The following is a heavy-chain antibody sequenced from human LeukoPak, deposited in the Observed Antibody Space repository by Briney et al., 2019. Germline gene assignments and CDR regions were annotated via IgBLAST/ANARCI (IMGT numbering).Heavy chain of an antibody. D-gene: IGHD4-11*01. V-gene: IGHV3-23*01. Sequence: GGSLRLSCAASGFTYINYWMSWVRQAPGKGLEWVSAINGSGGSTYYADSVKGRFTISRDNSKNTLYLQMNSLRAEDTAVYYCAKLTVTTAPAPFDYWGQGTLVTVSS. CDR1: GFTYINYW. CDR2: INGSGGST. CDR3: AKLTVTTAPAPFDY. J-gene: IGHJ4*02.